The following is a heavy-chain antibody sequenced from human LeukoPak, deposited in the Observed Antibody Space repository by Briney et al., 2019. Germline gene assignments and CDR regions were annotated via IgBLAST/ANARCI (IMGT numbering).Heavy chain of an antibody. D-gene: IGHD2-2*01. J-gene: IGHJ3*02. CDR1: GFTFSNAW. V-gene: IGHV3-15*01. CDR3: PPSQSSTSCYDRDFDI. Sequence: PGGTLRLSCAASGFTFSNAWMSWLRQAPGKGLEWVGRIKSKTDGRTTDYAAPVKGRFTISRDDSKNTLYLQMNSLKTADSAAYYCPPSQSSTSCYDRDFDIWGDRTMVTVSS. CDR2: IKSKTDGRTT.